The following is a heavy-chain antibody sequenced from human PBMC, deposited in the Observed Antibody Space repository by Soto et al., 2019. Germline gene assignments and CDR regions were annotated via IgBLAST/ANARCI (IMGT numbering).Heavy chain of an antibody. V-gene: IGHV1-2*04. J-gene: IGHJ6*02. CDR2: INPNSGGT. Sequence: ASVKVSCKASGYTFTGYYMHWVRQAPGQGLEWMGWINPNSGGTNYAQKFQGWVTMTRDTSISTAYMELSRLRSDDTAVYYCARTGGGCSSTSCYPSGMDVWGQGTTVTSP. CDR3: ARTGGGCSSTSCYPSGMDV. CDR1: GYTFTGYY. D-gene: IGHD2-2*01.